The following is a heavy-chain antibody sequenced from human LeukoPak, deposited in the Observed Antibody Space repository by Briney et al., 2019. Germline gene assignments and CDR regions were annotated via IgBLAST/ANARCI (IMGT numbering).Heavy chain of an antibody. D-gene: IGHD3-22*01. CDR1: GYTFTKYG. Sequence: ASMKVSCKASGYTFTKYGISWVRQAPGQGPEWVGGITAAHKDTSYAQKFQGRVTVTTDTSTNTASMELRSLRSDDTAVYYCAISYNYDSSPYFDEAFDIWGQGTEVTVSS. CDR3: AISYNYDSSPYFDEAFDI. CDR2: ITAAHKDT. J-gene: IGHJ3*02. V-gene: IGHV1-18*01.